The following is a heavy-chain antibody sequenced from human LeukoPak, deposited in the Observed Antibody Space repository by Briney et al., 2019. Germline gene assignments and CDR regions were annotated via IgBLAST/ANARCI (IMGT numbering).Heavy chain of an antibody. Sequence: SETLSLTCAVYGGSFIGYYWSWIRHPPGKGLEWIGEINHSGSTNYNPSLKSRVTISVDTSKNQFSLKLSSVTAADTAVYYCASKGCSSTSCRHNWFDPWGQGTLVTVSS. CDR1: GGSFIGYY. V-gene: IGHV4-34*01. J-gene: IGHJ5*02. CDR2: INHSGST. D-gene: IGHD2-2*01. CDR3: ASKGCSSTSCRHNWFDP.